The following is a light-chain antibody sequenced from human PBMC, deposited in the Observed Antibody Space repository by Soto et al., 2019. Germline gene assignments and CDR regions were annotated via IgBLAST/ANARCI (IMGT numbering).Light chain of an antibody. V-gene: IGKV3-11*01. J-gene: IGKJ5*01. CDR2: DAS. CDR1: QSVGKY. Sequence: EIVMTQSPATLSLSPGERATLSCRASQSVGKYLVWYQQKPGQAPRLLIYDASNRAPGIPARFSGSGSGTDFTLTISSLEPEDFAVYYCQQRNIWPPVTFGQGTRLEIK. CDR3: QQRNIWPPVT.